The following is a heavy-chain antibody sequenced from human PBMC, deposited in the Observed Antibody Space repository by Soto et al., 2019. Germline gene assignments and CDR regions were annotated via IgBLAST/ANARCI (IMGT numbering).Heavy chain of an antibody. V-gene: IGHV3-23*01. J-gene: IGHJ3*02. CDR1: GFTFSRYS. D-gene: IGHD2-15*01. CDR3: ARETPYCSGGSCYSGFDAFDI. Sequence: GGSLRLSCAASGFTFSRYSMNWVRQAPGKGLEWVSAISGNGGSTYYADYVKGRFTISRDNSKNTLYLQMNSLRAEDTAVYYCARETPYCSGGSCYSGFDAFDIWGQGTMVTVSS. CDR2: ISGNGGST.